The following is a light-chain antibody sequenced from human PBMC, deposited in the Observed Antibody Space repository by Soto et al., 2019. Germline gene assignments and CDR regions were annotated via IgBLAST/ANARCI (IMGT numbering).Light chain of an antibody. CDR1: SSNIGGNS. CDR3: GSWDSSLSAYV. Sequence: QSVLTQPPSVSAAPAQKVTISRSGSSSNIGGNSVSWYQQLPGTAPKLLIYDDNKRPSGIPDRFSGSKSGTSATLGITGFQTGDEADYYCGSWDSSLSAYVFGTGTKVTVL. V-gene: IGLV1-51*01. CDR2: DDN. J-gene: IGLJ1*01.